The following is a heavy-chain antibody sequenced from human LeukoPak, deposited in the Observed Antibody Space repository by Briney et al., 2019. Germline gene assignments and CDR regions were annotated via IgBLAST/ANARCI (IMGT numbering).Heavy chain of an antibody. CDR1: GLTLSSNY. V-gene: IGHV3-53*01. Sequence: GGSLRLSCAASGLTLSSNYMSWVRQAPGKGLEWVSVIYSGGSTYYADSVKGRFTISRDNSKNTRYLQMNSLRAEDTAVYYCALWYSYGWEGDYWGQGTLVTVSS. CDR2: IYSGGST. CDR3: ALWYSYGWEGDY. J-gene: IGHJ4*02. D-gene: IGHD5-18*01.